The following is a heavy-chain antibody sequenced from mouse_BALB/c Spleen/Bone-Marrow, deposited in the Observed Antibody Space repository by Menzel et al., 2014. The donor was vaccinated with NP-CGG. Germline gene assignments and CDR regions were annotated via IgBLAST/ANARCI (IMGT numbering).Heavy chain of an antibody. CDR2: IDPANGNT. Sequence: VQLQQSGAEIVKPGASVKLSCTASGFNVKDTYIHWVKQRPEQGLEWIGRIDPANGNTKYDPKFQGKATITADTSSNTAYLQLSSLTSEDTAVYYCASYVYGYYFDYWGQGTTLTVSS. V-gene: IGHV14-3*02. D-gene: IGHD2-2*01. CDR1: GFNVKDTY. J-gene: IGHJ2*01. CDR3: ASYVYGYYFDY.